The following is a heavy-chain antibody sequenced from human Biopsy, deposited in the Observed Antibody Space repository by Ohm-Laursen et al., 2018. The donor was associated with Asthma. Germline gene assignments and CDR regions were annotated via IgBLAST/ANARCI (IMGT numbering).Heavy chain of an antibody. Sequence: SDTLSLTCIVSGGSITSSSYYWGWIRQPPGKGMEWIGSMYHSGSPYYHSSLKSRATISVDTSKNQLSLKMSSVTAADTAVYFCVRHQYSSSWSTFDYWGQGALVTVSS. CDR1: GGSITSSSYY. V-gene: IGHV4-39*01. D-gene: IGHD3-22*01. CDR2: MYHSGSP. J-gene: IGHJ4*02. CDR3: VRHQYSSSWSTFDY.